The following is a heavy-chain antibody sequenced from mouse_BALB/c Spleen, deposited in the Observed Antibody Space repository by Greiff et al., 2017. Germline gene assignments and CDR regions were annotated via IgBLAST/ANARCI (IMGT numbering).Heavy chain of an antibody. CDR3: ARLRGTMITTEAY. Sequence: VQLQQSGSVLVRPGASVKLSCKASGYTFTSSWMHWAKQRPGQGLEWIGEIHPNSGNTNYNEKFKGKATLTVDTSSSTAYVDLSSLTSEDSAVYYCARLRGTMITTEAYWGQGTLVTVSA. V-gene: IGHV1S130*01. D-gene: IGHD2-4*01. CDR1: GYTFTSSW. CDR2: IHPNSGNT. J-gene: IGHJ3*01.